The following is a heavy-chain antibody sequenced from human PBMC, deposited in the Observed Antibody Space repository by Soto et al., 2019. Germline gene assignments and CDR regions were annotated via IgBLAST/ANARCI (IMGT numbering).Heavy chain of an antibody. CDR3: AIHRHGDYLTDF. CDR2: ISSSASTI. Sequence: EVQLVESGGGLVQPGGSLRLSCAASGFTFSSYSMNWVRQAPEKGLEWLSYISSSASTIYYADSVKGRFTISRDIAKSARYLHIHSLISEDTAVYYCAIHRHGDYLTDFWGQGRLVTVSS. V-gene: IGHV3-48*01. CDR1: GFTFSSYS. J-gene: IGHJ4*02. D-gene: IGHD4-17*01.